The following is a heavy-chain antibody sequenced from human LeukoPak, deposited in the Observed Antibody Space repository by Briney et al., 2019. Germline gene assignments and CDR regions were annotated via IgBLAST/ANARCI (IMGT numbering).Heavy chain of an antibody. CDR1: GGSISSGGYY. D-gene: IGHD4-11*01. CDR2: IYYSGST. Sequence: SQTLSLTCTVSGGSISSGGYYWSWIRQHPGKGLEWIGYIYYSGSTYYNPSLKSRVTISVDTSKNQFSLKLNSVAAADTAVYYCARDYTSRYYMDVWGTGTTVTVSS. J-gene: IGHJ6*03. V-gene: IGHV4-31*03. CDR3: ARDYTSRYYMDV.